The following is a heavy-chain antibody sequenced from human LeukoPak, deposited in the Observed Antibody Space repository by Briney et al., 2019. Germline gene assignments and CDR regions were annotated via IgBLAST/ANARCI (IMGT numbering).Heavy chain of an antibody. CDR3: ARGRVVDFWSGYNDAFDI. CDR1: VYTFTSYD. J-gene: IGHJ3*02. Sequence: ASVKVSCKASVYTFTSYDINWVRQATGQGLEWMGWMNPNSGNTGYAQKFQGRVTITRNTSISTAYMELSSLRSEDTAVYYCARGRVVDFWSGYNDAFDIWGQGTMVTVSS. V-gene: IGHV1-8*03. D-gene: IGHD3-3*01. CDR2: MNPNSGNT.